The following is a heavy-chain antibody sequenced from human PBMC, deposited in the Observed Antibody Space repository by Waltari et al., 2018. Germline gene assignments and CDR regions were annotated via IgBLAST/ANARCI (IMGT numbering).Heavy chain of an antibody. CDR3: ARLLTAYSSGWPHYYFDY. V-gene: IGHV5-51*01. D-gene: IGHD6-19*01. CDR1: GYSFTSYW. CDR2: IYPGDSDT. Sequence: EVQLVQSGAEVKKPGESLKISCKGSGYSFTSYWIGWVRQMPGKGLEWMGIIYPGDSDTRYSPSFQGKVTISADKSSSTAYLQWSSLKASDTAMYYCARLLTAYSSGWPHYYFDYWGQGTLVTVSS. J-gene: IGHJ4*02.